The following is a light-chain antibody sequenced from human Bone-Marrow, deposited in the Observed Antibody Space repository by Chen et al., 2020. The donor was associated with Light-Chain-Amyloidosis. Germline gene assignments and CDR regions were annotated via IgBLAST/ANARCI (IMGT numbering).Light chain of an antibody. V-gene: IGLV3-25*03. CDR1: DLPTKY. CDR2: RDT. CDR3: QSADSSGTYEVI. Sequence: SYSLTPPPSVSVSRGQTARIHCAGDDLPTKYAYWYQQKPGQAPVLVIHRDTERPSGISERVSGSSSGTTATLTISGVQAEDEADYHCQSADSSGTYEVIFGGGTKLTVL. J-gene: IGLJ2*01.